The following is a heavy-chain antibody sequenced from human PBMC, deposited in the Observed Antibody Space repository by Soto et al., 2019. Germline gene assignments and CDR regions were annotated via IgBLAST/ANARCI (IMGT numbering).Heavy chain of an antibody. V-gene: IGHV3-30-3*01. CDR1: GFTFNNYA. CDR3: ARGPVALAGFY. D-gene: IGHD6-19*01. J-gene: IGHJ4*02. Sequence: QVQVMESGGGVVQPGRTLRLSCAASGFTFNNYAIHWVRQAPGKGLEWVASISYDGRNKYYAESVKGRFTFSRDNSNNTLYLQMNSLRAEDTAEYYCARGPVALAGFYWGQGTLVTVSS. CDR2: ISYDGRNK.